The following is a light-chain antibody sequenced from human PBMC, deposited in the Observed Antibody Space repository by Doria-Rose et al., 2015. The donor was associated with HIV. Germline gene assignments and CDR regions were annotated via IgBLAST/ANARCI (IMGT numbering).Light chain of an antibody. CDR2: DGS. V-gene: IGKV3-20*01. J-gene: IGKJ1*01. CDR3: HQYGTSWT. CDR1: QSFSSTY. Sequence: TQSPGTLSLSPGERATLSCRASQSFSSTYLAWYQQTPGQAPSLLIYDGSTRATSIPDRVSASGSGTDFTLTINRLEPEDFALYYCHQYGTSWTFGQGTKVEI.